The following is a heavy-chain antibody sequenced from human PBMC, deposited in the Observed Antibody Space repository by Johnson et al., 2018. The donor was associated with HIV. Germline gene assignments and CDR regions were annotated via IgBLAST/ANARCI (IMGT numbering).Heavy chain of an antibody. CDR3: ARARYGDLLNLDAFDI. Sequence: QVQLVESGGGVVQPGRSLRLSCAASGFTFSSYGMHWVRQAPGKGLEWVAVIWYDGSNKYYADSVKGRFTISRDNAKKSLYLQMNSLRAEDTALYYCARARYGDLLNLDAFDIWGQGTMVTVSS. J-gene: IGHJ3*02. CDR1: GFTFSSYG. V-gene: IGHV3-33*01. CDR2: IWYDGSNK. D-gene: IGHD4-17*01.